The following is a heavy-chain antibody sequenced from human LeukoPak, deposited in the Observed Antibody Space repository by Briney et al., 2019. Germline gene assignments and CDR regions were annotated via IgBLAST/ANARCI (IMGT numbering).Heavy chain of an antibody. CDR3: ARGLFKYYYDSSIDY. J-gene: IGHJ4*02. CDR1: GGSFSGYY. V-gene: IGHV4-34*01. Sequence: SETLSLTCAVYGGSFSGYYWSWIRQPPGKGLEWIGEINHSGSTNYNPSLKSRVTISVDTSKNRFSLKLSSVTAADTAVYYCARGLFKYYYDSSIDYWGQGTLVTVSS. D-gene: IGHD3-22*01. CDR2: INHSGST.